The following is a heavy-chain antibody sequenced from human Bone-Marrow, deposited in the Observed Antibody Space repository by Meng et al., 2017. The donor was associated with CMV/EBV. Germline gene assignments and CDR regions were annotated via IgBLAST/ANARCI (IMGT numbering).Heavy chain of an antibody. Sequence: ASVKVSCKASGYTFTGYYMHWVRQAPGQGLEWMGWINPNSGGTNYAQKFQGRVTMTRDTSISTAYMELSRLRSDDTAVYYCAREIVVPAAQSGALDYWGQGKLVNVYS. CDR1: GYTFTGYY. D-gene: IGHD2-2*01. J-gene: IGHJ4*02. CDR3: AREIVVPAAQSGALDY. CDR2: INPNSGGT. V-gene: IGHV1-2*02.